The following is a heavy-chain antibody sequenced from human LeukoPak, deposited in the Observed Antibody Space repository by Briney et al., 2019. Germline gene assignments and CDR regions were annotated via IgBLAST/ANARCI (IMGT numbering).Heavy chain of an antibody. J-gene: IGHJ3*02. CDR3: ARVLRYFHWLPTPGAFDI. D-gene: IGHD3-9*01. Sequence: SETLSLTCTVSGGSISGYYWNWIRQPPGKGLEWIGFIYYSGSTNYNPSLKSRVTISVDTSKNQFSLKLSSVTAADTAVYYCARVLRYFHWLPTPGAFDIWGQGTMVTVSS. V-gene: IGHV4-59*01. CDR2: IYYSGST. CDR1: GGSISGYY.